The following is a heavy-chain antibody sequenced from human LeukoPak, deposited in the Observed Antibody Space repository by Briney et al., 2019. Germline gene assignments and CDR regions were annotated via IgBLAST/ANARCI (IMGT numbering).Heavy chain of an antibody. V-gene: IGHV1-69*05. CDR1: GGTFSSYA. CDR3: AGPGETGTTSDY. D-gene: IGHD1-1*01. CDR2: IIPIFGTA. Sequence: SVKVSCKASGGTFSSYAISWVRQAPGQGLEWMGRIIPIFGTANYAQKFQGRVTITTDESTSTAYMELSSLRSADTAVYYCAGPGETGTTSDYWGQGTLVTVSS. J-gene: IGHJ4*02.